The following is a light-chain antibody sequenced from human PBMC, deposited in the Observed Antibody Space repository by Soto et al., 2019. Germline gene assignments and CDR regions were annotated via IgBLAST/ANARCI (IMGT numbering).Light chain of an antibody. Sequence: EIVLTQSPATLSLSPGERATLSCRASQSVGSYLAWYQQKPGQAPRLLIYDASNRATGIPARFSGSGSGTDFTLTISSLEPEDFAVYYCQQRSNYLFGQGTRLEIK. CDR1: QSVGSY. V-gene: IGKV3-11*01. CDR3: QQRSNYL. CDR2: DAS. J-gene: IGKJ5*01.